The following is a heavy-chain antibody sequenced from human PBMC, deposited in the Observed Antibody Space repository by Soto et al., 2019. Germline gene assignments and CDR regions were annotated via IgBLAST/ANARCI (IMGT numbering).Heavy chain of an antibody. V-gene: IGHV1-18*01. CDR1: GYTFTSYG. Sequence: QVQLVQSGAEVKKPGASVKVSCKASGYTFTSYGISWVRQAPGQGLEWMGWISAYNGNTNYAQNLQGRVTMTTDTSTSTASMELRSLRSDDTAVYYCGRVKYRPPYYYYYGMDVWGQGTTVTVSS. D-gene: IGHD2-2*02. J-gene: IGHJ6*02. CDR3: GRVKYRPPYYYYYGMDV. CDR2: ISAYNGNT.